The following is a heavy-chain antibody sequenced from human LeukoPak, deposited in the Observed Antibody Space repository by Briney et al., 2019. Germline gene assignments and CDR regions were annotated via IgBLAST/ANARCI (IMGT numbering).Heavy chain of an antibody. CDR2: IYYSGST. D-gene: IGHD5-12*01. Sequence: SETLSLTCGVYGGSISGYYWSWIRQPPGKGLEWIGYIYYSGSTYYNPSLKSRVTISVDTSKNQFSLKLSSVTAADTAVYYCARDMGYRTFDYWGQGTLVTVSS. CDR1: GGSISGYY. J-gene: IGHJ4*02. CDR3: ARDMGYRTFDY. V-gene: IGHV4-30-4*01.